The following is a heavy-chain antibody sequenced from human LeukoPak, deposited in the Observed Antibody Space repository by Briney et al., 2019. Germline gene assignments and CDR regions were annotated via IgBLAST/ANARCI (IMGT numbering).Heavy chain of an antibody. CDR1: GFTFSSYA. J-gene: IGHJ6*03. V-gene: IGHV3-30*01. Sequence: PGRSLRLSCAASGFTFSSYAMHWVRQAPGKGLEWVAVISYDGSNKYYADSVKGRFTISRDNSKNTLYLQMNSLRAKDTAVYYCARRGYSSSSWDYYYYYMDVWGKGTTVTVSS. CDR2: ISYDGSNK. CDR3: ARRGYSSSSWDYYYYYMDV. D-gene: IGHD6-6*01.